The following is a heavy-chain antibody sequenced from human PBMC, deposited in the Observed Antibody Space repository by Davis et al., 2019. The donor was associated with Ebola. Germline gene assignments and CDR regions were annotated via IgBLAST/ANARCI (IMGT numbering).Heavy chain of an antibody. D-gene: IGHD4-17*01. CDR1: GFTFTNVW. CDR2: ISSSSSTI. CDR3: ARDAVTTFYYYGMDV. V-gene: IGHV3-48*02. Sequence: GGSLRLSCAASGFTFTNVWMNWVRQAPGKGLEWVSYISSSSSTIYYADSVKGRFTISRDNAKNSLYLQMNSLRDEDTAVYYCARDAVTTFYYYGMDVWGQGTTVTVSS. J-gene: IGHJ6*02.